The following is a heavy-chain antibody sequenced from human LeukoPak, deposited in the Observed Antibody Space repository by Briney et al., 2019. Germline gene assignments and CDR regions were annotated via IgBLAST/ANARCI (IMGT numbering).Heavy chain of an antibody. CDR1: GGSIRSYY. V-gene: IGHV4-4*07. Sequence: SETLSLTCTVSGGSIRSYYWSWIRQPAGKGLEWIGRIYTSGSTNYNPSLKSRVTMSVDTSKNQFSLKLSSVTAADTAVYYCARDQYSSSWYGENNWFDPWGQGTLVTVSS. J-gene: IGHJ5*02. CDR2: IYTSGST. CDR3: ARDQYSSSWYGENNWFDP. D-gene: IGHD6-13*01.